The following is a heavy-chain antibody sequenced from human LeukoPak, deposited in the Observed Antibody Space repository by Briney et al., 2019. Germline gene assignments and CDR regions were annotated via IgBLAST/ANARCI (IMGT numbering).Heavy chain of an antibody. V-gene: IGHV3-74*01. CDR3: ARGGPYHAFDI. D-gene: IGHD2-2*01. CDR2: VNNDGSAT. Sequence: PGGSLRLSCAASGFTFSSYWIYWVRQVPGKGLVYVSRVNNDGSATTYADSVQGRFTISRDNAKNTVYLQMDSLRVEDTAIYYCARGGPYHAFDIWGQGIMVTVSS. J-gene: IGHJ3*02. CDR1: GFTFSSYW.